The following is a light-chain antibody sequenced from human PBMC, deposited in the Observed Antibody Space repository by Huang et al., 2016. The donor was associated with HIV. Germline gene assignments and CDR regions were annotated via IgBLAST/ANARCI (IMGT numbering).Light chain of an antibody. CDR1: QSVSGS. Sequence: EIVLTQSPATLSVSPGERATLSCRASQSVSGSLAWYQQKPGQAPRLRISGASTRATGVPARFSGSGSGTEFTLTISSLQSEDFAVYYCQQYNNFYTFGPGTRVDIK. V-gene: IGKV3-15*01. CDR3: QQYNNFYT. J-gene: IGKJ3*01. CDR2: GAS.